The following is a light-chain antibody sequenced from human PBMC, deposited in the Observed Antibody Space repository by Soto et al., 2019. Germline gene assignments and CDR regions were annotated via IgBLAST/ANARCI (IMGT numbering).Light chain of an antibody. CDR3: QQYEGWPRT. CDR1: QYIHIN. CDR2: GVT. Sequence: EIVMTQSPDTLSVSPGDTATLSCRSSQYIHINLAWYQQKPGQAPTLLIYGVTARAPGVPARFSGSGYGTDFTLTIRSVQSGDFGVFYCQQYEGWPRTFGLGTKVEIQ. V-gene: IGKV3-15*01. J-gene: IGKJ2*01.